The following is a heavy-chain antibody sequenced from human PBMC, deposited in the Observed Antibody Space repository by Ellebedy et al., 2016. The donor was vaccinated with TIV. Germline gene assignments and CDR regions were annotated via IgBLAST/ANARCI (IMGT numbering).Heavy chain of an antibody. D-gene: IGHD2-15*01. CDR3: ARYCSGGSCYSHAFDI. CDR2: ISCSGSII. Sequence: GESLKISCAASGFTFSDYYMSWIRQAPGKGLEWVSYISCSGSIIYYADSVKGRFTISRDNAKNSLYLQMNSLRAEDTAVYYCARYCSGGSCYSHAFDIWGQGTMVTVSS. CDR1: GFTFSDYY. V-gene: IGHV3-11*01. J-gene: IGHJ3*02.